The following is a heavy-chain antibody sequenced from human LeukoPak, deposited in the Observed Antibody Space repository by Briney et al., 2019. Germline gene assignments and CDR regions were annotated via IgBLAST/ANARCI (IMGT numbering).Heavy chain of an antibody. J-gene: IGHJ4*02. Sequence: PGGSLRLSCAASGVTFSSYAMSWVRQAPGKGLEWVSAISGSGGSTYYADSVKGRFTISRDDSKNTPYLQMNSLRAEDTAVYYCAKDMDGYDSSGFDYWGQGTLVTVSS. CDR2: ISGSGGST. D-gene: IGHD3-22*01. CDR1: GVTFSSYA. V-gene: IGHV3-23*01. CDR3: AKDMDGYDSSGFDY.